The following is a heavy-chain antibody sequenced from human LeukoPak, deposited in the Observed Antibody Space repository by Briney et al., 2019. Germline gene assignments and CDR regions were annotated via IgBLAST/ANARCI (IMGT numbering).Heavy chain of an antibody. Sequence: SGGSLRLPCAASGFTFSSYWMIWVRQAPGKGLEWVANIKQDGSEKNYVDSVKGRFTISRDNAKSSLYLQMNSLRVEDTALYYCAVIVAAGTGGFDSWGQGTLVTVSS. V-gene: IGHV3-7*01. CDR1: GFTFSSYW. CDR3: AVIVAAGTGGFDS. D-gene: IGHD6-13*01. CDR2: IKQDGSEK. J-gene: IGHJ4*02.